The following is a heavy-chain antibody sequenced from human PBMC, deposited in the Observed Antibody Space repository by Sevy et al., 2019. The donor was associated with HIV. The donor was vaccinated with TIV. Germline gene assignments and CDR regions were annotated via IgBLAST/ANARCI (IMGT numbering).Heavy chain of an antibody. CDR3: ARGRIFGVVIYYFDY. CDR2: IKQDGSEK. J-gene: IGHJ4*02. CDR1: GFTFSSYW. V-gene: IGHV3-7*01. D-gene: IGHD3-3*02. Sequence: GGSLRLSCAASGFTFSSYWMSWVRQAPGKGLEWVANIKQDGSEKYYVDSVKGRFTISRDNAKNSLYLQMNSLRAEDTAVYHCARGRIFGVVIYYFDYWGQGTLVTVSS.